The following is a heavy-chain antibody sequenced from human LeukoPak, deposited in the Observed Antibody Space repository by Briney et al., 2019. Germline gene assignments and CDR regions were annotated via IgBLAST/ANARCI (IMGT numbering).Heavy chain of an antibody. CDR2: VDYSGST. CDR1: GGSISSSSYY. J-gene: IGHJ3*02. CDR3: ARRYESDAFDI. Sequence: SETLSLTCTVSGGSISSSSYYWGWIRQPPGKGLEWIGSVDYSGSTYYNPSLKSRVPISVDTSKNQFSLKLSSVTAADTAVYSCARRYESDAFDIWGQGTMVTVSS. D-gene: IGHD3-16*01. V-gene: IGHV4-39*07.